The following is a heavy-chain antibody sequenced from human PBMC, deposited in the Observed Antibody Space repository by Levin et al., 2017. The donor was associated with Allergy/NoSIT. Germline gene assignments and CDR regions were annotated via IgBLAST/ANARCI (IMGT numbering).Heavy chain of an antibody. CDR3: AKDLGTSSPSAEFDF. V-gene: IGHV3-23*01. Sequence: GGSLRLSCAASGFTFSNYAMSWVRQAPGKGLEWVSAITNRGTTYYVDSVKGRFTISRDNSQNTLYLQMNSLRAEDTAVYYCAKDLGTSSPSAEFDFWGQGTLVTVSS. D-gene: IGHD2-2*01. CDR2: ITNRGTT. J-gene: IGHJ4*02. CDR1: GFTFSNYA.